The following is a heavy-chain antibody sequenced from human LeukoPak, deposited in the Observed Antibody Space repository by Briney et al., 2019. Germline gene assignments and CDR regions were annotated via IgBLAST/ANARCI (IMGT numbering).Heavy chain of an antibody. CDR2: IIPIFGTA. Sequence: GASVKVSCKASGGTFSSYAISWVRQAPGQGLEWMGGIIPIFGTANYAQKFQGRVTITADKSTSTAYMELSSLRSEDTAVYYCARDQAEYYYDSSGYSLGFDPWGQGTLVTVSS. J-gene: IGHJ5*02. D-gene: IGHD3-22*01. CDR3: ARDQAEYYYDSSGYSLGFDP. V-gene: IGHV1-69*06. CDR1: GGTFSSYA.